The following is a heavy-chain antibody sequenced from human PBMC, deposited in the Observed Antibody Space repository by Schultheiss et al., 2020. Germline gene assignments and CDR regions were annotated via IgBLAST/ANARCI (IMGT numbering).Heavy chain of an antibody. CDR1: GGSFSGYY. D-gene: IGHD2-15*01. Sequence: SETLSLTCAVYGGSFSGYYWSWIRQPPGKGLEWIGSIYYSGSTYYNPSLKSRVTISVDTSKNQFSLKLSSVTAADTAVYYCAVEVVGNAFDIWGQGTMVTVSS. V-gene: IGHV4-34*01. CDR3: AVEVVGNAFDI. CDR2: IYYSGST. J-gene: IGHJ3*02.